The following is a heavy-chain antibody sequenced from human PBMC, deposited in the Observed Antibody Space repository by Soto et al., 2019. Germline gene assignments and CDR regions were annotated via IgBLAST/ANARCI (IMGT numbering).Heavy chain of an antibody. Sequence: QVQLVESGGGVVQPGRSLRLSCATSGFIFSSYGMHWVRQGPGKGLEWVAVIWYDGTNKYYADSVNGRFTISRDDSKNTLYLQMTSLRAEDTAVYYCARGPMTTVTTWGDWYFDLWGRGTLVTVSS. CDR2: IWYDGTNK. CDR3: ARGPMTTVTTWGDWYFDL. J-gene: IGHJ2*01. CDR1: GFIFSSYG. V-gene: IGHV3-33*01. D-gene: IGHD4-17*01.